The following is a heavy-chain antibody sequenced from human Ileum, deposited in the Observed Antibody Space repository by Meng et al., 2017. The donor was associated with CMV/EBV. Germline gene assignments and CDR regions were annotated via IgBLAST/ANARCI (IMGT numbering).Heavy chain of an antibody. CDR3: ARGNLRFLEWLPRGGFDY. V-gene: IGHV3-48*03. CDR1: GFTFSSYE. CDR2: ISSSGSTI. D-gene: IGHD3-3*01. Sequence: GGSLRLSCAASGFTFSSYEMNWFRQAPGKGLEWVSYISSSGSTIYYADSVKGRFTISRDNAKNSLYLQMNSLRAEDTAVYYCARGNLRFLEWLPRGGFDYWGQGTLVTVSS. J-gene: IGHJ4*02.